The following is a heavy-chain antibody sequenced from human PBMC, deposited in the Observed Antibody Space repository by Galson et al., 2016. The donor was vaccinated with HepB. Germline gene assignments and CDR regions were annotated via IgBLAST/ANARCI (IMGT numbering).Heavy chain of an antibody. D-gene: IGHD6-13*01. CDR1: GFTFSDYY. CDR3: ARDPGIAASNRVGENAFDI. J-gene: IGHJ3*02. Sequence: SLRLSCAASGFTFSDYYMSWIRQAPGKGLEWVSYISSSRSYTKYADSVKGRFTTSRDNAKNSHYLQMNSLRAEDTAVYYCARDPGIAASNRVGENAFDIWGQGTMVTVSS. V-gene: IGHV3-11*06. CDR2: ISSSRSYT.